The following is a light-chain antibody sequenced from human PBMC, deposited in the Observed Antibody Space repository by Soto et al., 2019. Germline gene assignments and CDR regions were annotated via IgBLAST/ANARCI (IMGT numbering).Light chain of an antibody. CDR1: PRVLYSSNFKNY. J-gene: IGKJ2*01. CDR3: QQYYSTPYT. Sequence: DIVMTQPPDSLAVSLGERATINCKSSPRVLYSSNFKNYLAWYQQKPGQPHQLLIYWASTRESGVPDRFSGSGSGTYFTLTSSSLQAEDVAVYYWQQYYSTPYTFGQGTKLEIK. CDR2: WAS. V-gene: IGKV4-1*01.